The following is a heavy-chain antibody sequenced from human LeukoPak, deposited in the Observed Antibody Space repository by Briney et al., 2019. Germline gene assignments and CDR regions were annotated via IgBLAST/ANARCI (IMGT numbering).Heavy chain of an antibody. Sequence: PGGSLRLSCAASGFTFSSYGMHWVRQAPGKGLEWVAVIWYDGSDKYYADSVKGRFTISRDNSKNTLYLQMNSLRAEDTAVYYCAKDTYYYDSSYGMDVWGQGTTVTVSS. J-gene: IGHJ6*02. CDR3: AKDTYYYDSSYGMDV. CDR1: GFTFSSYG. CDR2: IWYDGSDK. D-gene: IGHD3-22*01. V-gene: IGHV3-33*06.